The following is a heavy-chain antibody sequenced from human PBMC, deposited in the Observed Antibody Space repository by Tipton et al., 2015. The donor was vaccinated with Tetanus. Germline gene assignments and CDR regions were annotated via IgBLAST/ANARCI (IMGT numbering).Heavy chain of an antibody. CDR2: SWYDGTDK. J-gene: IGHJ4*02. CDR1: GFIFSSYG. Sequence: SLRLSRAASGFIFSSYGIHWVRQAPGKGLEWVAVSWYDGTDKYYADSVKGRFTISRDNSKNTLYLQMNSLRAEDTAVYYCAREADCSGGSCFSGDFDNWGQGTQVTVSS. V-gene: IGHV3-33*01. CDR3: AREADCSGGSCFSGDFDN. D-gene: IGHD2-15*01.